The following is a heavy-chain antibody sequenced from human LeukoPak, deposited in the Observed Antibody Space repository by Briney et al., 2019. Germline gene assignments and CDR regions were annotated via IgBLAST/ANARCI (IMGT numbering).Heavy chain of an antibody. CDR1: GFTFSSYS. CDR3: ARSYYDILTGHDDAFDI. CDR2: ISSSSSTI. J-gene: IGHJ3*02. Sequence: GGSLRLSCAASGFTFSSYSMNWVRQAPGKGLEWVSYISSSSSTIYYADSVKGRFTISRDNAKNSLYLQMNSLRAEDTAVYYCARSYYDILTGHDDAFDIWGQGTMVTVSS. D-gene: IGHD3-9*01. V-gene: IGHV3-48*04.